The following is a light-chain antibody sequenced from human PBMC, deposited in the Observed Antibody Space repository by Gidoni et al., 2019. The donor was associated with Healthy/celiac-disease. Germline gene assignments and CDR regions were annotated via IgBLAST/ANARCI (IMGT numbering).Light chain of an antibody. CDR3: QQSYSTPLT. Sequence: IQLTQSPSSLSASVGDRVTITRRASQSISSYLNWYQQKPGKAPKLLIYAASSLQSGGPSRFSGSGSGTDFTLTISSLQPEDFATYYCQQSYSTPLTFGGGTKVEIK. CDR2: AAS. J-gene: IGKJ4*01. CDR1: QSISSY. V-gene: IGKV1-39*01.